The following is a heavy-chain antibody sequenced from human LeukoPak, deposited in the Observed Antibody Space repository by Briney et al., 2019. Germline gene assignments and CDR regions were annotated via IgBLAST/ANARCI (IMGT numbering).Heavy chain of an antibody. CDR3: AREAITGTTLIAFDI. D-gene: IGHD1-7*01. CDR2: IYYSGST. Sequence: SETLSLTCTVSGGSISSGDYYWSWIRQPPGKGLEWIGYIYYSGSTYYNPSLKSRVTISVDTSKNQFSLKLSSVTAADTAVYYCAREAITGTTLIAFDIWGQGTMVTVSS. J-gene: IGHJ3*02. CDR1: GGSISSGDYY. V-gene: IGHV4-30-4*08.